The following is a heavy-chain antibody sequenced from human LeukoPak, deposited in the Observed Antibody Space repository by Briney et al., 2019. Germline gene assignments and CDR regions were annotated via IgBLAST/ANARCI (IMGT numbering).Heavy chain of an antibody. J-gene: IGHJ6*03. D-gene: IGHD5-18*01. CDR1: GFTFSSYW. CDR2: IKQDGSEK. V-gene: IGHV3-7*01. CDR3: ARRRGYSYAYYYYMDV. Sequence: GGSLRLSCAASGFTFSSYWMSWVLQTPGKGLEWVANIKQDGSEKYYVDSVKGRFTISRDNAKNSLYLQMNSLRAEDTAVYYCARRRGYSYAYYYYMDVWGKGTTVTVSS.